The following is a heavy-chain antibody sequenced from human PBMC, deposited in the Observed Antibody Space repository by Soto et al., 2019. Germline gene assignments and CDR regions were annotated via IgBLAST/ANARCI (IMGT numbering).Heavy chain of an antibody. J-gene: IGHJ4*02. CDR3: AREKDHLRGVKYYFEY. CDR1: EFICRGYG. V-gene: IGHV3-7*01. D-gene: IGHD3-10*01. CDR2: INLDGSEK. Sequence: GGSMRLSSRAAEFICRGYGMSWVRQKTGKGLEWEANINLDGSEKYYVDSVKGRFSTSRDNAKNSLYLQMNSLRAEDTAVYYCAREKDHLRGVKYYFEYWGQGTAVTVSS.